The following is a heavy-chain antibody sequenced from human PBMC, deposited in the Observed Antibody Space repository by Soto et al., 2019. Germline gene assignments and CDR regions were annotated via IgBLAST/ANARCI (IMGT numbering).Heavy chain of an antibody. CDR2: ISSSSSYT. J-gene: IGHJ6*02. V-gene: IGHV3-11*05. CDR1: GFTFSHYY. D-gene: IGHD3-10*01. Sequence: HVQLVESGGGVVKPGGSLRLSCAASGFTFSHYYMSWIRQAAGNRQEWVSYISSSSSYTNYADSVKGRYTITREHAKNSRYLQMNSLRAEDTAVYYCARGLWCGELGQLRAGMDVWGQGTTVTVSS. CDR3: ARGLWCGELGQLRAGMDV.